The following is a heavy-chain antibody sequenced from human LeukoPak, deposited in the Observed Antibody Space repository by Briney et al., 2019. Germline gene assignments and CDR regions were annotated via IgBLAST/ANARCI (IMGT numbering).Heavy chain of an antibody. Sequence: GGSLRLSCAASGFTFGIYWMSWVRQAPGKGLEWVANIKQDGSEKYYVDSVKGRFTISRDNAKNSLYLQMNSLRAEDTAVYYCARDENWFDPWGQGTLVTVSS. CDR1: GFTFGIYW. CDR2: IKQDGSEK. CDR3: ARDENWFDP. J-gene: IGHJ5*02. V-gene: IGHV3-7*01.